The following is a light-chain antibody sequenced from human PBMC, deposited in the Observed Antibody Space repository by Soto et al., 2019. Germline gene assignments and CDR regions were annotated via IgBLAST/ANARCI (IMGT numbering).Light chain of an antibody. Sequence: QSVLTQPPSASGSPGQPVSISCTGTSSDVGGYNRVSWYQHHPGKAPKLIIYEVFKRPSGVPDRFSGSKSGNTASLTVSGLQAEDEADYYCNSYAGNSWVFGGGTSSPS. J-gene: IGLJ3*02. V-gene: IGLV2-8*01. CDR3: NSYAGNSWV. CDR2: EVF. CDR1: SSDVGGYNR.